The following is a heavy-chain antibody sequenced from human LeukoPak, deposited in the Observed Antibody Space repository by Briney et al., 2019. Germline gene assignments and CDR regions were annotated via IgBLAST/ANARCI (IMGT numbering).Heavy chain of an antibody. D-gene: IGHD2-21*02. V-gene: IGHV4-59*01. CDR1: GGSISSYY. CDR3: ARVGDWPLIDF. CDR2: IYYSGST. Sequence: SETLSLTCTVSGGSISSYYWSWIRQPPGKGLEWIGYIYYSGSTNYNPPLKSRVTISVDTSKNQFSLKLSSVTAADTAVYYCARVGDWPLIDFWGQGTLVTVSS. J-gene: IGHJ4*02.